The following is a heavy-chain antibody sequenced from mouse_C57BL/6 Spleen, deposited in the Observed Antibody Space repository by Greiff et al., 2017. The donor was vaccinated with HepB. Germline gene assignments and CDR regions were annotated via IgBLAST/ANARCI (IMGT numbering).Heavy chain of an antibody. CDR2: INPSSGYT. D-gene: IGHD1-1*01. V-gene: IGHV1-7*01. CDR3: ARSITTVPYYFDY. CDR1: GYTFTSYW. Sequence: QVQLQQSGAELAKPGASVKLSCKASGYTFTSYWMHWVKQRPGQGLEWIGYINPSSGYTKYNQKFKDKATLTADKSSSTAYMQLSSLTYEDSAVYYCARSITTVPYYFDYWGQGTTLTVSS. J-gene: IGHJ2*01.